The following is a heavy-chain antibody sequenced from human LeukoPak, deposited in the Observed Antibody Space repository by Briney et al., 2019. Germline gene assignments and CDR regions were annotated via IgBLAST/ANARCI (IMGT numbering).Heavy chain of an antibody. CDR1: GGTFSSYA. Sequence: SVKVSCKASGGTFSSYAISWVRQAPGQGLEWVGGIIPIFGTANYAQKFQGRVTITADESTSTAYMELSRLRSEDTAVYYCARGRQTYYYDSSGYNWFDPGGQGTLVTVSS. CDR2: IIPIFGTA. D-gene: IGHD3-22*01. V-gene: IGHV1-69*13. J-gene: IGHJ5*01. CDR3: ARGRQTYYYDSSGYNWFDP.